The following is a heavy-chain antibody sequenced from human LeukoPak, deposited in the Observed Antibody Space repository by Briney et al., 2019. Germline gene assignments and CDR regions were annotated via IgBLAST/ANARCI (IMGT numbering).Heavy chain of an antibody. Sequence: PGGSLRLSCAASGFTFSDYYMSWIRQAPGKGLEWVSYISSSSSYTNYADSVKGRFTISRDNAKNSLYLQMNSLRAEDTAVYYCARGRYSSRSGGYYFDIWGQGTLVTVSS. D-gene: IGHD2-2*01. J-gene: IGHJ4*02. CDR1: GFTFSDYY. CDR3: ARGRYSSRSGGYYFDI. V-gene: IGHV3-11*06. CDR2: ISSSSSYT.